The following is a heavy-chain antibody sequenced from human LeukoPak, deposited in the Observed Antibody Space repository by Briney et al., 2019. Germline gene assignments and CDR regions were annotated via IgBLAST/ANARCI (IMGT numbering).Heavy chain of an antibody. V-gene: IGHV1-2*02. J-gene: IGHJ5*02. Sequence: GASVKVSCKASGYTFTGYYMHWVRQAPGQGLEWMGWINPNSGGTNYAQKFQGRVTMTRDTSISTAYMELSRLRSDDTAVYYCARSYSASYDSPAGWFDPWGQGTLVTVSS. CDR2: INPNSGGT. CDR1: GYTFTGYY. D-gene: IGHD3-22*01. CDR3: ARSYSASYDSPAGWFDP.